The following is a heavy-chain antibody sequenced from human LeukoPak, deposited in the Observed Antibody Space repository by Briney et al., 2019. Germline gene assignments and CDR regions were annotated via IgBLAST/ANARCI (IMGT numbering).Heavy chain of an antibody. D-gene: IGHD2-15*01. CDR2: ISGSGGST. J-gene: IGHJ4*02. Sequence: GGSLRLSCAASGFTFSSYAMSWVRQAPGKGLEWVSAISGSGGSTYYADSVKGRFTISRDNSKNTLYLQMNSLRVEDTALYYCARTNFPRRYCSGGNCYSDYWGQGTLVTVSS. CDR3: ARTNFPRRYCSGGNCYSDY. CDR1: GFTFSSYA. V-gene: IGHV3-23*01.